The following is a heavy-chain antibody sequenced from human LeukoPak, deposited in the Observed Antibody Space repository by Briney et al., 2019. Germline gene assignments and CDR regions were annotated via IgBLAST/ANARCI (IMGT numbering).Heavy chain of an antibody. CDR2: ISSSSSYI. CDR1: GFTFSSYS. V-gene: IGHV3-21*01. Sequence: GGSLRLSCAASGFTFSSYSMNWVRQAPGKGLEWVSLISSSSSYIYYADSVKGRFTISRDNAKNSLYLQMNSLRAEDTAVYYCARDRRWNWNDRLDAFDIWGQGTMVTVSS. J-gene: IGHJ3*02. D-gene: IGHD1-1*01. CDR3: ARDRRWNWNDRLDAFDI.